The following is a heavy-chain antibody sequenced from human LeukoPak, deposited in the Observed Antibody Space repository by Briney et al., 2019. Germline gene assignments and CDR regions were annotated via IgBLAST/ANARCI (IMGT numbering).Heavy chain of an antibody. CDR3: AKDQGGSSWYPIDY. CDR1: GFTFSSYG. CDR2: IRYDGSNK. J-gene: IGHJ4*02. V-gene: IGHV3-30*02. D-gene: IGHD6-13*01. Sequence: GGSLTLSCAASGFTFSSYGMHWVRQAPGKGLEWVAFIRYDGSNKYYADSVKGRFTISRDNSKNTLYLQMNSLRAEDTAVYYCAKDQGGSSWYPIDYWGQGTLVTVSS.